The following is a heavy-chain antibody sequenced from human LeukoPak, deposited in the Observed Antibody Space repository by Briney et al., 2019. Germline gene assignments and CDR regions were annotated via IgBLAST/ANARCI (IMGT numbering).Heavy chain of an antibody. CDR3: ATARAAYSSSWRFAWFDP. D-gene: IGHD6-13*01. CDR1: GFTFDDYG. V-gene: IGHV3-20*04. Sequence: LGGSLRLSCAASGFTFDDYGMSWVRQAPGKGLEWVSGINWNGGSTGYADSVKGRFTISRDNAKNSLYLQMNSLRAEDTALYYCATARAAYSSSWRFAWFDPWGQGTLVTVSS. CDR2: INWNGGST. J-gene: IGHJ5*02.